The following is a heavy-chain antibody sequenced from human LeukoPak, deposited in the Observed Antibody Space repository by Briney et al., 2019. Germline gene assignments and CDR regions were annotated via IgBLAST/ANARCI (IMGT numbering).Heavy chain of an antibody. D-gene: IGHD3-3*01. J-gene: IGHJ6*03. Sequence: SETLSLTCAVYGGSFSGYYWSWIRQPRGRGLEWIGEINHSGSTNYNPSLKSRVTISVDTSKNQFSLKLSSVTAADTAVYYCARAPHYDPYYMDVWGKGTTVTVSS. CDR3: ARAPHYDPYYMDV. V-gene: IGHV4-34*01. CDR2: INHSGST. CDR1: GGSFSGYY.